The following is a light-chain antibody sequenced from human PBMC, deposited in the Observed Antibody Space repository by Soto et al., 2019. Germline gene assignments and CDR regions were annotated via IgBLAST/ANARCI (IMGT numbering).Light chain of an antibody. V-gene: IGLV2-14*01. CDR1: SSDVGGYNY. Sequence: QSALTQPASVSGSPGQTITISCTGTSSDVGGYNYLSWYQQHPGKAPKVMIYEVSNRPSGVSNRFSGSKSGNTASLTISGLQAEHEADYFCSSYTTSGTPVFGGGTKVTVL. CDR2: EVS. J-gene: IGLJ3*02. CDR3: SSYTTSGTPV.